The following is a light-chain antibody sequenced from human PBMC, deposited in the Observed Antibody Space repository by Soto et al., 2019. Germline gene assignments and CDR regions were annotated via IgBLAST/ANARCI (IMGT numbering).Light chain of an antibody. CDR1: HTISTY. Sequence: DIQMTQSPSSLSASVGARATITCRASHTISTYLNWYQQKPGKAPKLLIYAASSLQSGVPSRISGSGSGTDFTLTISSLQPEDFATYYCQQSYSRPLTFGGGTKVEIK. J-gene: IGKJ4*01. CDR2: AAS. CDR3: QQSYSRPLT. V-gene: IGKV1-39*01.